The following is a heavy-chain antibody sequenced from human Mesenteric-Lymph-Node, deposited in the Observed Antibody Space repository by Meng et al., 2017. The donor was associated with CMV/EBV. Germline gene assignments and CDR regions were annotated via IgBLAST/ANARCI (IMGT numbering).Heavy chain of an antibody. CDR3: ARSELDVALVPTTIPQNWFDP. Sequence: SETLSLTCTVSGGSISSSNHYWAWIRQPPGRGLEWLGTIHFTGSTYYNPSLKSRVTISLDMSKNQFSLRLSSVSAADAAVYFCARSELDVALVPTTIPQNWFDPWGQGTQVTVSS. D-gene: IGHD2-2*02. J-gene: IGHJ5*02. CDR1: GGSISSSNHY. CDR2: IHFTGST. V-gene: IGHV4-39*07.